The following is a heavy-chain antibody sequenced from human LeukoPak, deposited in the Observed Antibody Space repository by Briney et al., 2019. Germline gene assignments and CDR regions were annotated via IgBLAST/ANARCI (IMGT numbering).Heavy chain of an antibody. D-gene: IGHD2-15*01. Sequence: SETLSLTCAVSGYSISSGYYWGWIRQPPGKGLEWIGSIYHSGSTYYNPSLKSRVTISVDTSKNQSSLKLSSVTAADTAVYYCARDSIPYCSGGSRYSHYYYYMDVWGKGTTVTASS. J-gene: IGHJ6*03. CDR1: GYSISSGYY. CDR2: IYHSGST. CDR3: ARDSIPYCSGGSRYSHYYYYMDV. V-gene: IGHV4-38-2*02.